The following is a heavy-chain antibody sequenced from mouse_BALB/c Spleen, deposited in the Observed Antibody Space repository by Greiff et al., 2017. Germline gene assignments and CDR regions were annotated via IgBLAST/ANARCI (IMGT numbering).Heavy chain of an antibody. Sequence: QVQLQQSGAELVRPGTSVKISCKASGYTFTNYWLGWVKQRPGHGLEWIGDIYPGGGYTNYNEKFKGKATLTADTSSSTAYMQLSSLTSEDSAVYFCEKIYYDYDGYAMDYWGQGTSVTVSS. CDR2: IYPGGGYT. D-gene: IGHD2-4*01. CDR3: EKIYYDYDGYAMDY. CDR1: GYTFTNYW. J-gene: IGHJ4*01. V-gene: IGHV1-63*02.